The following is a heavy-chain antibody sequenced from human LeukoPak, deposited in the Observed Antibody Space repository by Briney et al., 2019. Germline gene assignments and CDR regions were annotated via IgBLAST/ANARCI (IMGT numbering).Heavy chain of an antibody. D-gene: IGHD3-3*01. V-gene: IGHV3-21*01. Sequence: GGSLRLSCAASGFTFSSYSMNWVRQAPGKGLEWVSSISSSSSYIYYADSVKGRFTISRDNAKNSLYLQMNSLRAEDTAVYYCARDPYDFWSGPHDYWGQGTLSPSPQ. J-gene: IGHJ4*02. CDR3: ARDPYDFWSGPHDY. CDR2: ISSSSSYI. CDR1: GFTFSSYS.